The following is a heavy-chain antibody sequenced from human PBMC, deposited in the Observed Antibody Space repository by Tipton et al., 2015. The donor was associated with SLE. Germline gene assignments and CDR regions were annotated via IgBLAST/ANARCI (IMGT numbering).Heavy chain of an antibody. V-gene: IGHV4-61*08. J-gene: IGHJ3*02. CDR2: IYYTGNT. CDR3: ARDRSMVGAAAEAFDI. D-gene: IGHD1-26*01. Sequence: TLSLTCTVSGGSISSGGYYWSWIRQHPGKGLEWIGYIYYTGNTNYNPSLRGRVTISLDTPKNQFSLKLSSVTAADTAIYYCARDRSMVGAAAEAFDIWGPGTLVTVSS. CDR1: GGSISSGGYY.